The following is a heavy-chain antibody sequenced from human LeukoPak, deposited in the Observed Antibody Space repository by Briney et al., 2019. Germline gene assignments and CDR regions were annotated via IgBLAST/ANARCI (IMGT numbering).Heavy chain of an antibody. V-gene: IGHV3-23*01. D-gene: IGHD6-25*01. CDR3: AKDLGSTATENYFDY. CDR1: GFTFSSYA. CDR2: ISGSGGST. J-gene: IGHJ4*02. Sequence: GGSLRLSCAASGFTFSSYAMSWVRQAPGKGLEWVSAISGSGGSTYYADSVKGRFTISRDNSKNTLYLQMNSLRVEDTAVYYCAKDLGSTATENYFDYWGQGTLVTVSS.